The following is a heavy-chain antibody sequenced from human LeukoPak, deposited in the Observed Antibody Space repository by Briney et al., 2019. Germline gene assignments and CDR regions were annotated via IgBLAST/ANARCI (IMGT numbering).Heavy chain of an antibody. CDR1: GGSISSYY. CDR3: ARESGGGAGGVDY. J-gene: IGHJ4*02. Sequence: SETLSLTCTVSGGSISSYYWSWIRQPPGKGLEWIGYIYYSGSTNYNPSLKSRVTISVDTSKNQFSLKLSSVTAADTAVYYCARESGGGAGGVDYWGQGILVTVSS. D-gene: IGHD3-16*01. V-gene: IGHV4-59*01. CDR2: IYYSGST.